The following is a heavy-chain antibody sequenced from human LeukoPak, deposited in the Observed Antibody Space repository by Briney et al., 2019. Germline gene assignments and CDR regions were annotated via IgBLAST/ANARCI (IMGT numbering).Heavy chain of an antibody. D-gene: IGHD6-19*01. CDR3: ARDELAVAKKGFLDS. Sequence: PGGSLRLSCAASGFTFSSNYMSWVRQAPGKGLEWVSVIYSDGSTYHADSVKGRFTISRDNSKNTLYLQMNSLRAEDTAVYYCARDELAVAKKGFLDSWGQGTLVTDSS. J-gene: IGHJ4*02. CDR1: GFTFSSNY. V-gene: IGHV3-53*01. CDR2: IYSDGST.